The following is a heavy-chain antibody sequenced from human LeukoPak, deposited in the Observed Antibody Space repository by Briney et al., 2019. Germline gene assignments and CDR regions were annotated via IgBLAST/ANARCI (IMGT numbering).Heavy chain of an antibody. Sequence: GRSLRLSCAASGFTFSSYAMHWVRQAPGKGLGWVAVISYDGSNKYYADSVKGRFTISRDNSKNTLYLQMNSLRAEDTAVYYCARDPKNYYDSSGYYHWYFDLWGRGTLVTVSS. CDR1: GFTFSSYA. D-gene: IGHD3-22*01. V-gene: IGHV3-30-3*01. J-gene: IGHJ2*01. CDR3: ARDPKNYYDSSGYYHWYFDL. CDR2: ISYDGSNK.